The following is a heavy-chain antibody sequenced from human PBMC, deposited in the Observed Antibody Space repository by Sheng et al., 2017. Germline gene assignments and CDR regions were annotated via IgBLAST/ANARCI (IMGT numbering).Heavy chain of an antibody. D-gene: IGHD6-6*01. V-gene: IGHV4-38-2*02. Sequence: QVQLQESGPGLVKPSETLSLTCAVSGYSISSGYYWGWIRQPPGKGLEWIGSIYHSGSTYYNPSLKSRVTISVDTSKNQFSLKLSSVTAADTAVYYCARDLSYSSSSNAFDIWGQGTMVTVSS. CDR3: ARDLSYSSSSNAFDI. CDR1: GYSISSGYY. CDR2: IYHSGST. J-gene: IGHJ3*02.